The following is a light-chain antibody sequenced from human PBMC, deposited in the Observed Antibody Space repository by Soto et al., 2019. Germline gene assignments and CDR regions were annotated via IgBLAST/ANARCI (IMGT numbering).Light chain of an antibody. CDR3: QPFSASGVT. CDR2: DAC. J-gene: IGKJ4*01. CDR1: QSVSSH. Sequence: EIVATQFPAPVSSSRGEGATXSCRASQSVSSHLARYQQKPGQVPRVLIYDACDRATGIRARFSASGSGTDFTLTICRLWAEAFAAYYCQPFSASGVTFFG. V-gene: IGKV3-11*01.